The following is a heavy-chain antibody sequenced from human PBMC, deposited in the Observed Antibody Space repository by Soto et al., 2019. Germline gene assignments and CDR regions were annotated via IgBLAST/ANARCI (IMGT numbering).Heavy chain of an antibody. D-gene: IGHD4-17*01. CDR3: AKDKFMSRGDYNPGGFDH. CDR2: IWYDGSNE. V-gene: IGHV3-33*06. J-gene: IGHJ5*02. CDR1: GFTFSSYG. Sequence: PGGSLRLSCAASGFTFSSYGMHWVRQAPGKGLEWVAIIWYDGSNENYADSVKGRFTISRDNSENTLYLQMNSLRAEDTAVYFCAKDKFMSRGDYNPGGFDHWGQGTLVTVSS.